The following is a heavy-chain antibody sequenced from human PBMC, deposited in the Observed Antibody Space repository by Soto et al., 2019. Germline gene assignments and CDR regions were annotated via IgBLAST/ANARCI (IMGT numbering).Heavy chain of an antibody. CDR1: GCSISSYY. CDR2: IYYSGST. CDR3: ARGYYDSSGYHDAFDI. J-gene: IGHJ3*02. D-gene: IGHD3-22*01. Sequence: SETLSLTCTVSGCSISSYYWSWIRQPPGKGLEWIGYIYYSGSTNYNPSLKSRVTISVDTSKNQFSLKLSSVTAADTAVYYCARGYYDSSGYHDAFDIWGQGTMVTVSS. V-gene: IGHV4-59*08.